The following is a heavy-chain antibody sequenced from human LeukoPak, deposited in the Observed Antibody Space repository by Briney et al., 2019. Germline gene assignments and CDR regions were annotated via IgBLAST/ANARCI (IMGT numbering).Heavy chain of an antibody. CDR2: IRYDGSNK. CDR1: GFTFSRYG. D-gene: IGHD3-22*01. Sequence: GGSLRLSCAASGFTFSRYGTHWVRQAPGKGLEWVAFIRYDGSNKYYADSVKGRFTISRDNSKNTLYLQMNSLRAEDTAVYYCAKVDMGYYDSSGYSSMFDYWGQGTLVTVSS. CDR3: AKVDMGYYDSSGYSSMFDY. V-gene: IGHV3-30*02. J-gene: IGHJ4*02.